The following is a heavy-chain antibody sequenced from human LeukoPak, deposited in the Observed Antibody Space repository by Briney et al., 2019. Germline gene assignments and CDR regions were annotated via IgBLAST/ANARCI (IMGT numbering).Heavy chain of an antibody. CDR3: ARVEVTTGPRHFDY. J-gene: IGHJ4*02. CDR2: INPNSGGT. D-gene: IGHD4-17*01. CDR1: GYTFTGYY. V-gene: IGHV1-2*06. Sequence: ASVKVSCKASGYTFTGYYMHWVRQAPGQGLEWMGRINPNSGGTNYAQKFQGRVTMTRDASISTAYMDLSSLRSDDTAVYYCARVEVTTGPRHFDYRGQGTLLSVSS.